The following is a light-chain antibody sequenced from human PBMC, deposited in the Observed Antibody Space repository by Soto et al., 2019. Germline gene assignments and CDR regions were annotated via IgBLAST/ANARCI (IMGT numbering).Light chain of an antibody. CDR1: QSISNI. V-gene: IGKV1-39*01. Sequence: IQMTQSPSSLSASVGDRVTITCRASQSISNILNWYQQKPGKAPKLLIYAASTLQIGVPSRFSGSGSGTDFTLTITNLQPEDVATYYCQQSYINPAWTFGQGTKVEIK. CDR3: QQSYINPAWT. CDR2: AAS. J-gene: IGKJ1*01.